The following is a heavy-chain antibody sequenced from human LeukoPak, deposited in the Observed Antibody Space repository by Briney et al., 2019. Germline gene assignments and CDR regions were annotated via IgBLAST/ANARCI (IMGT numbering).Heavy chain of an antibody. J-gene: IGHJ5*02. D-gene: IGHD3-22*01. CDR1: GGTFSSYA. Sequence: ASVKVSCKASGGTFSSYAISWVRQAPGQGLEWMGRILPIFDTANYAQKFQGRVPITTDESTSTAYMELSSLRSEDTAVYYCARAYYYDSGGRFWFDPWGQGTLVTVSS. CDR2: ILPIFDTA. V-gene: IGHV1-69*05. CDR3: ARAYYYDSGGRFWFDP.